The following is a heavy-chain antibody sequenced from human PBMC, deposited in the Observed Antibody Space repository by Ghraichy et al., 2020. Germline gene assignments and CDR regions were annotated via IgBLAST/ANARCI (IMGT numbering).Heavy chain of an antibody. D-gene: IGHD6-13*01. V-gene: IGHV4-34*01. CDR2: INHSGST. J-gene: IGHJ4*02. CDR3: ARLSKRYLAAAGPKFDY. CDR1: GGSFSGYY. Sequence: SETLSLTCAVYGGSFSGYYWSWIRQPPGKGLEWIGEINHSGSTNYNPSLKSRVTISVDTSKNQFSLKLSSVTAADTAVYYCARLSKRYLAAAGPKFDYWGQGTLVTVSS.